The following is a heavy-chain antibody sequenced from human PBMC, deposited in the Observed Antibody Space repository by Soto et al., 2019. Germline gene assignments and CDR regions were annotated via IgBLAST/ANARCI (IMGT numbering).Heavy chain of an antibody. CDR1: GYTFTSYG. CDR2: ISAYNGNT. Sequence: ASVKVSCKASGYTFTSYGISWVRQAPGQGLEWMGWISAYNGNTNYAQKLQGRVTMTTDTSTSTAYMELRSLRSDDTAVYYCARDKELWFGELLWFDPWGQGTLVTVSS. CDR3: ARDKELWFGELLWFDP. J-gene: IGHJ5*02. D-gene: IGHD3-10*01. V-gene: IGHV1-18*01.